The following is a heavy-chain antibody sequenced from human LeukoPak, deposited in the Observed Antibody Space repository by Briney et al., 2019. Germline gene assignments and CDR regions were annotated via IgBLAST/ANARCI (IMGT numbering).Heavy chain of an antibody. J-gene: IGHJ4*02. V-gene: IGHV4-59*01. D-gene: IGHD3-10*01. CDR3: ARGEYGSGSYHIDY. CDR1: GGSISSYY. Sequence: SETLSLTCSVSGGSISSYYWSWVRQPPGKGLEWIGYIYYSGSTNYNPSLKSRVTISVDTSKNQFSLKLSSVTAADTAVYYCARGEYGSGSYHIDYWGQGTLVTVSS. CDR2: IYYSGST.